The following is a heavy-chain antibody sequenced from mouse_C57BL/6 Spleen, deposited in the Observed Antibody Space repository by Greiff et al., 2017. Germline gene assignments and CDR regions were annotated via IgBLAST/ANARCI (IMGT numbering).Heavy chain of an antibody. J-gene: IGHJ4*01. Sequence: DVHLVESGGGLVKPGGSLKLSCAASGFTFSSYAMSWVRQTPEKRLEWVATISDGGSYTYYPDNVKGRFTISRDNAKNNLYLQMSHLKSEDTAMYYCARAIYYDYDGYAMDYWGQGTSVTVSS. CDR3: ARAIYYDYDGYAMDY. D-gene: IGHD2-4*01. CDR2: ISDGGSYT. CDR1: GFTFSSYA. V-gene: IGHV5-4*01.